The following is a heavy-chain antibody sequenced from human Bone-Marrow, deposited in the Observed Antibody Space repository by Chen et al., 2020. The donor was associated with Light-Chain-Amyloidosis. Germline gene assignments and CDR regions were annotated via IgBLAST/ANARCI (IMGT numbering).Heavy chain of an antibody. CDR3: AKDRPNFYESTGAYYKPRGDF. Sequence: EVQLLQSGGGSVQPGGALRLACVASGFTFDTHAMRWVRPTPGKGLEWVASITRRGGSTFYADSVQDRFTISRDNAKNTLYLHMSSLRVEDTALYYCAKDRPNFYESTGAYYKPRGDFWGQGTPVAVSS. J-gene: IGHJ4*02. CDR2: ITRRGGST. CDR1: GFTFDTHA. V-gene: IGHV3-23*01. D-gene: IGHD3-22*01.